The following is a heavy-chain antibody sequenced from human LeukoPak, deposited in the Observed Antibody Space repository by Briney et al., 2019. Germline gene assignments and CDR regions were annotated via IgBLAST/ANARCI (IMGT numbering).Heavy chain of an antibody. CDR2: INPDSGDT. J-gene: IGHJ4*02. Sequence: ASVKVSCKASGYTFTGYYMHWVRQVSGQGLEWMGWINPDSGDTDYAQKFQARVTMTRDTSISTAYLELSSLRSDDAAVYFCARDVSYATSGYHFFDYWGQGTLVTVSS. D-gene: IGHD3-22*01. V-gene: IGHV1-2*02. CDR1: GYTFTGYY. CDR3: ARDVSYATSGYHFFDY.